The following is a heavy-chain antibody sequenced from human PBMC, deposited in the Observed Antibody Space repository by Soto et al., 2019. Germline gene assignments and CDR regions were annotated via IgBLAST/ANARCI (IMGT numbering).Heavy chain of an antibody. CDR1: GFTFSSYG. Sequence: QVQLVESGGGVVQPGRSLRLSCAASGFTFSSYGIHWVRQAPGKGLEWVALISYDGTDKYYADSVKGRFTISRDNSKNTLYLQMSSLGPEDTAVYYCVKERYAQLWLEDYGMDGGGQGTTVTV. J-gene: IGHJ6*02. CDR3: VKERYAQLWLEDYGMDG. CDR2: ISYDGTDK. V-gene: IGHV3-30*18. D-gene: IGHD5-18*01.